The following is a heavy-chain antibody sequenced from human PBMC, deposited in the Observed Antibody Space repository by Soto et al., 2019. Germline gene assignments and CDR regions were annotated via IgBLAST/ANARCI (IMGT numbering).Heavy chain of an antibody. CDR2: ISNSGNTI. V-gene: IGHV3-48*03. D-gene: IGHD1-20*01. CDR3: ARDIDNRDYYYGLDV. Sequence: GGSLRPSCVVSGFVVKNYEMNWVRPAPGKGLEWISYISNSGNTIYVADSMRGRFTISRDNAKNSLFLQMNSLRADDTAVYYCARDIDNRDYYYGLDVWGQGTTVTVSS. J-gene: IGHJ6*02. CDR1: GFVVKNYE.